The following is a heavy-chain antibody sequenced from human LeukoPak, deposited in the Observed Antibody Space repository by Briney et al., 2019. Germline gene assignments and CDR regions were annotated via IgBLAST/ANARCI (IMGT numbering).Heavy chain of an antibody. Sequence: GGSLRLSCAGSRFIFSNYAMHWVRQAPGKGLEWVAVISYDGSNKYYADSVKGRFTNSRDNSKNTLYLQMNSLRAEDTAVYYCARGGGYQLLSYFDYWGQGTLVTVSS. D-gene: IGHD2-2*01. CDR1: RFIFSNYA. CDR2: ISYDGSNK. CDR3: ARGGGYQLLSYFDY. J-gene: IGHJ4*02. V-gene: IGHV3-30-3*01.